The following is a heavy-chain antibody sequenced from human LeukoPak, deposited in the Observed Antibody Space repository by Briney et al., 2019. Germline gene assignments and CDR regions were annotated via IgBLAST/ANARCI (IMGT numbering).Heavy chain of an antibody. V-gene: IGHV3-30*18. Sequence: GGSLRLSCAASGFTFSSYGMHWVRQAPGKGLEWVAVISYDGSNKYYEDSVKGRFTISRDNSKNTLYLQMNSLRAEDTAVYYCAKVLLRLGELSPFDYWGQGTLVTVSS. J-gene: IGHJ4*02. CDR1: GFTFSSYG. D-gene: IGHD3-16*02. CDR3: AKVLLRLGELSPFDY. CDR2: ISYDGSNK.